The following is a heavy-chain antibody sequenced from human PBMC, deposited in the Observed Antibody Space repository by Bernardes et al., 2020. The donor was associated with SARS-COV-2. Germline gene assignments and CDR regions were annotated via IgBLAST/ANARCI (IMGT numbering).Heavy chain of an antibody. V-gene: IGHV1-18*04. Sequence: ASVKVSCKASGYTFTSYGISWVRQAPGQGLEWMGWISAYNGNTNYAQKLQGRVTMTTDTSTSTAYMELRSLRSDDTAVYYCARDSRFLEWLLPDDAFDIWGQGTMVTVSS. CDR3: ARDSRFLEWLLPDDAFDI. D-gene: IGHD3-3*01. CDR1: GYTFTSYG. CDR2: ISAYNGNT. J-gene: IGHJ3*02.